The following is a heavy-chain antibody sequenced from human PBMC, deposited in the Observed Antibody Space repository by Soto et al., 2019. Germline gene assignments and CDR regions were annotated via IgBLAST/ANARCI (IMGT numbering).Heavy chain of an antibody. D-gene: IGHD5-12*01. CDR1: GFTFSSYA. CDR2: ISGSGGST. V-gene: IGHV3-23*01. CDR3: AKDRATIPLTDNYYYYYGMDV. J-gene: IGHJ6*02. Sequence: GGSLRLSCAASGFTFSSYAMSWVRQAPGKGLEWVSAISGSGGSTYYADSVKGRFTISRDNSKNTLYLQMNSLRAEDTAVYYCAKDRATIPLTDNYYYYYGMDVWGQGTTVTVSS.